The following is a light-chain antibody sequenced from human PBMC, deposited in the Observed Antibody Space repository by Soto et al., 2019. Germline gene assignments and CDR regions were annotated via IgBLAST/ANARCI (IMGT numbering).Light chain of an antibody. CDR3: LLFYGDGVV. CDR2: STT. J-gene: IGLJ2*01. V-gene: IGLV7-43*01. Sequence: QTVVTQEPSLTVSPGGTVTITCASSTGAVTSGYYPNWFQQKPGQPPRALIYSTTYKHSWTPARFSGSLLVGKAALTLSGVQPEDEADYYCLLFYGDGVVFGGGTKLTVL. CDR1: TGAVTSGYY.